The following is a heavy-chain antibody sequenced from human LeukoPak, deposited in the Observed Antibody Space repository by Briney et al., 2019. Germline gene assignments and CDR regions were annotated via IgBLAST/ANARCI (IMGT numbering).Heavy chain of an antibody. V-gene: IGHV3-74*01. CDR1: GFTFSEYS. D-gene: IGHD6-19*01. CDR3: ATKQWLAPRPDS. J-gene: IGHJ4*02. CDR2: INTDGTVT. Sequence: GGSLRLSCAASGFTFSEYSMLWVRQAPGKGLEWVSGINTDGTVTTYADSVKGRFTASRDNADNTMFLQRNSVRDEDTAVYYCATKQWLAPRPDSWGQGTPVTVSS.